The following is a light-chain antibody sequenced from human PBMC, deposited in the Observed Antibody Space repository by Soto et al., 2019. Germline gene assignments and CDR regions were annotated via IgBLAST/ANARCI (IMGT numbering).Light chain of an antibody. CDR2: DAS. CDR3: QQRRSWPPTIT. Sequence: EFVLTQSPGTLSLSPGERATLSCRASQSVSTYLAWYQQRPGQAPRLLIYDASYRATDIPPRFSGSGSGTDFTLTISSLEPEDFAVYYCQQRRSWPPTITFGQGTRLEIK. J-gene: IGKJ5*01. CDR1: QSVSTY. V-gene: IGKV3-11*01.